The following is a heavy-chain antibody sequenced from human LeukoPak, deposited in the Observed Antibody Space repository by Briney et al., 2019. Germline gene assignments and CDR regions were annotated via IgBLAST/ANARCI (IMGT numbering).Heavy chain of an antibody. V-gene: IGHV3-30*04. J-gene: IGHJ6*03. CDR2: ISYDGSNK. Sequence: PGGSLRLSCAASGFTFSSYAMHWVRQAPGKGLEWVAVISYDGSNKYYADSVKGRFTISRDNSKNTLYLQMNSLRAEDTAVYYCARAGVATTVYYYYYYMDVWGKGTTVTISS. CDR3: ARAGVATTVYYYYYYMDV. CDR1: GFTFSSYA. D-gene: IGHD5-12*01.